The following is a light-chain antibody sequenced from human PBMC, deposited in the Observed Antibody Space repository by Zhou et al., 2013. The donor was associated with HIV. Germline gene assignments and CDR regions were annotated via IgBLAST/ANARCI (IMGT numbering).Light chain of an antibody. CDR2: AAS. CDR1: RSISSY. CDR3: QQTYSSPYT. Sequence: DIQMTQSPSSLSASVGDRVTITCRASRSISSYLNWYQQKPGKAPKLLIYAASSLQSGVPSRFSGSGSGTDFTLTISSLQPEDFATYYCQQTYSSPYTFGQGTKL. V-gene: IGKV1-39*01. J-gene: IGKJ2*01.